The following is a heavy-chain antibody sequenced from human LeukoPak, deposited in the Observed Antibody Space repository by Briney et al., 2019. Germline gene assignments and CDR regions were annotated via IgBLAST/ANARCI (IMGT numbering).Heavy chain of an antibody. D-gene: IGHD6-13*01. CDR2: INHSGST. J-gene: IGHJ4*02. CDR1: GGSFSGYY. CDR3: ARVGMAAAGTGDY. V-gene: IGHV4-34*01. Sequence: SETLSLTCAVYGGSFSGYYWSWIRQPPGKGLGWIGEINHSGSTNYNPSLKSRVTISVDTSKNQFSLKLSSVTAADTAVYYCARVGMAAAGTGDYWGQGTLVTVSS.